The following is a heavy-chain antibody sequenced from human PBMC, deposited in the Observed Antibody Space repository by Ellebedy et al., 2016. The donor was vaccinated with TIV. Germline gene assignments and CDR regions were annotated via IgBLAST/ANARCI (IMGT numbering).Heavy chain of an antibody. CDR2: VNSRSTTT. CDR1: GFTFSSYG. D-gene: IGHD3-22*01. CDR3: AKGRGGGSDSSAPRYYFDY. Sequence: PGGSLRLSCAASGFTFSSYGMSWVRQAPGKGLEWVSAVNSRSTTTYYADSVVGRFIIYRDNSKRTLFLQMNSLRAEDTALYYCAKGRGGGSDSSAPRYYFDYWGLGTLVTVSS. V-gene: IGHV3-23*01. J-gene: IGHJ4*02.